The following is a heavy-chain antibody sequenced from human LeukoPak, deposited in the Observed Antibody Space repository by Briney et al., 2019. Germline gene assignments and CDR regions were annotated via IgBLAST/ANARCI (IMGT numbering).Heavy chain of an antibody. CDR2: IYYNGNT. J-gene: IGHJ5*02. CDR3: ASQYFGWFDP. CDR1: GGSISSYY. Sequence: SETLSLTCIVTGGSISSYYWSWIRQPPGKGLEWIGYIYYNGNTNYNPSLKSRVTISVDTSKNQFSLMLSSVTAADTAVYYCASQYFGWFDPWGQGALVTVST. V-gene: IGHV4-59*01. D-gene: IGHD3-10*01.